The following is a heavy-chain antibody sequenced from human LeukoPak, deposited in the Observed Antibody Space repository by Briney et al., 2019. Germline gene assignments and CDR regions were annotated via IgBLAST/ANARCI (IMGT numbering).Heavy chain of an antibody. CDR3: ARHDSFIPY. CDR2: ISDSGGST. V-gene: IGHV3-23*01. D-gene: IGHD3-16*02. CDR1: GFTFSDYA. J-gene: IGHJ4*02. Sequence: PGGSLRLSCVASGFTFSDYAMSWVRQAPGKGLEWVSGISDSGGSTYYADSVKGRCTISRDNSKNTVSLQMNNLGAEDTAVYFCARHDSFIPYWGQGTLVTVTS.